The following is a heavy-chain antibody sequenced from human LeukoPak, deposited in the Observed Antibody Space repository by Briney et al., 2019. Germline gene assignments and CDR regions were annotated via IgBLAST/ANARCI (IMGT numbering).Heavy chain of an antibody. D-gene: IGHD3-9*01. CDR3: ARETPFDILTGPNYYYYYMDV. V-gene: IGHV1-69*05. CDR1: GGTFSSYA. CDR2: IIPIFGTA. Sequence: GASVKVSCKASGGTFSSYAISWVRQAPGQGLEWMGGIIPIFGTANYAQKFQGRVTMTRDTSTSTVYMELSSLRSEDTAVYYCARETPFDILTGPNYYYYYMDVWGKGTTVTISS. J-gene: IGHJ6*03.